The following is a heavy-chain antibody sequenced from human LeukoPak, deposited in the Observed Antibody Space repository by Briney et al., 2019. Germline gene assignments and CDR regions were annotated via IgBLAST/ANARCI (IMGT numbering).Heavy chain of an antibody. V-gene: IGHV3-7*01. CDR2: IKQDGSEK. J-gene: IGHJ4*02. CDR3: ARDPSLGYSSGQGPFFDY. Sequence: PGGSLRLSCAASGFTFSSYWMSWVRQAPGKGLEWVANIKQDGSEKYYVDSVKGRFTISRDNAKNSLYLQMNSLRAEDTAVYYCARDPSLGYSSGQGPFFDYWGQGTLVTVSS. CDR1: GFTFSSYW. D-gene: IGHD6-19*01.